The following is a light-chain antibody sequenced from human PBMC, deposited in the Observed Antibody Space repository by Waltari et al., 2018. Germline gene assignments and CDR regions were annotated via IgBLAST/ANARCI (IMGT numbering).Light chain of an antibody. CDR2: DAS. CDR1: QTVGRGY. CDR3: HQSASSPLT. Sequence: ENVLTQSPGALSLSPGERATLSCRASQTVGRGYLAWVQQKPGQAPRPHIYDASNRATGDPDRFSCSGSGTDFTLTINRLGPEDFAVYYCHQSASSPLTFGGGTKVEIK. J-gene: IGKJ4*01. V-gene: IGKV3-20*01.